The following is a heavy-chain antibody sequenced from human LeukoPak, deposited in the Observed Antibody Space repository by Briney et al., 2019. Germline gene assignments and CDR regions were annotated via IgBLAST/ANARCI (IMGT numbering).Heavy chain of an antibody. D-gene: IGHD3-16*02. CDR1: GGTFSSYA. CDR2: IIPIFGTA. J-gene: IGHJ1*01. Sequence: GASVKVSCKASGGTFSSYAISWVRQAPGQGLEWMGGIIPIFGTANYAQKFQRRVTIKTEKSTSTAYMELSSLRSEDTAVYYCARGPALLRLGELSHEMAAEYFQHWGQGTLVTVSS. CDR3: ARGPALLRLGELSHEMAAEYFQH. V-gene: IGHV1-69*05.